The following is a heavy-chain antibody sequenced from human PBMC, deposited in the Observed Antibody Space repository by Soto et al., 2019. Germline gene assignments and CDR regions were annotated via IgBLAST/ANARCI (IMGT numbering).Heavy chain of an antibody. Sequence: SETLSLTCAVSGCSISSGGCSWSWIRQPPGKGLEWIGYIYHSGSTYYNPSLKSRVTISVDRSKNQFSLKLSSVSAAVTAVYYCARGVTTVTTIDYWGQGTLVTV. CDR3: ARGVTTVTTIDY. V-gene: IGHV4-30-2*01. J-gene: IGHJ4*02. CDR2: IYHSGST. CDR1: GCSISSGGCS. D-gene: IGHD4-17*01.